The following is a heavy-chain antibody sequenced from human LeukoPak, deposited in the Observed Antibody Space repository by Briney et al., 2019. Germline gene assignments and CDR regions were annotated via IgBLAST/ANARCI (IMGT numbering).Heavy chain of an antibody. J-gene: IGHJ3*02. V-gene: IGHV3-74*01. Sequence: GGSLRLSCAASEFTFSSHWMHWVREAPGKGLVWVSRINSDGSIINYADSVKGRFTIPRDNAKNTLYLQMNSLRAEDTALYYCARDRQYNSSWYVFDIWGQGTMVTVSS. CDR1: EFTFSSHW. CDR3: ARDRQYNSSWYVFDI. CDR2: INSDGSII. D-gene: IGHD6-13*01.